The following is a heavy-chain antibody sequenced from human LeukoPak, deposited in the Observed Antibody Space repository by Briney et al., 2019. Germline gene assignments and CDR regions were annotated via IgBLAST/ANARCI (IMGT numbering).Heavy chain of an antibody. V-gene: IGHV3-30-3*01. CDR3: ARGERQWELLDYFDY. CDR1: GFTFSSYD. J-gene: IGHJ4*02. CDR2: ISYDGTNK. D-gene: IGHD1-26*01. Sequence: GGSLRLSCAASGFTFSSYDMHWVRQAPGKGLEWVAVISYDGTNKNYADSVKGRFTISRDNSKNTLYLQMNSLRAGDTAVYYCARGERQWELLDYFDYWGQGTPVTVSS.